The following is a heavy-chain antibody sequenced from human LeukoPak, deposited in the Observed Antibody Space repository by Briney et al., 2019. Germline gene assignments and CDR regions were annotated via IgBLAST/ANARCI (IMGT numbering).Heavy chain of an antibody. Sequence: GGALRLSCAASGFTFSSYAMSWVRQAPGKGLEWVSAIGGRDGSTYYADSVKGRFTISRDNSKNTLYVQMNSLRAEDTAVYYCAKGHYYGSGSLDYWGQGTLVTVSS. CDR3: AKGHYYGSGSLDY. J-gene: IGHJ4*02. V-gene: IGHV3-23*01. CDR1: GFTFSSYA. CDR2: IGGRDGST. D-gene: IGHD3-10*01.